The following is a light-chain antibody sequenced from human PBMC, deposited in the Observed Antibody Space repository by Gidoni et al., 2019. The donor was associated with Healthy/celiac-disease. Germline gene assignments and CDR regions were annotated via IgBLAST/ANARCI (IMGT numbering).Light chain of an antibody. V-gene: IGKV1-5*01. Sequence: DIQMPQSPSTLSASVGDRVTITCRASQSISSGLAWYQQKPGKAPKRLIDDASSLESGVPSRFSGSGSGTEFTLTISSLQPDDFATYYCQQYNSYSYTFGQGTKLEIK. CDR1: QSISSG. CDR3: QQYNSYSYT. CDR2: DAS. J-gene: IGKJ2*01.